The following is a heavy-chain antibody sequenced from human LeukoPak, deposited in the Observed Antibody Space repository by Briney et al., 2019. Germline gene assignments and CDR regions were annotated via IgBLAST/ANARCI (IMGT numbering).Heavy chain of an antibody. J-gene: IGHJ6*02. Sequence: ASVKVSCKASGYTFTSYGISWVRQAPGQGLEWMGWISAYNGNTNYAQKLQGRVTMTTDTSTSTAYMELRSLRSDATAVYYCARDERPSDSRLGYYYGMDVWGQGTTVTVSS. CDR2: ISAYNGNT. D-gene: IGHD3-22*01. CDR1: GYTFTSYG. V-gene: IGHV1-18*01. CDR3: ARDERPSDSRLGYYYGMDV.